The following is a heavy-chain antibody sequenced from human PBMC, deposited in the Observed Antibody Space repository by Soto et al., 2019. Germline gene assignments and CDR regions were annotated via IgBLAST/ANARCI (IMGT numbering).Heavy chain of an antibody. J-gene: IGHJ3*02. V-gene: IGHV1-69*13. CDR3: AFKYYYDSRAPPGAFDI. CDR2: IIPIFGTA. Sequence: GASVKVSCKASGGTFSSYAFSWVRQAPGQGLEWMGGIIPIFGTANYAQKFQGRVTITADESTSTAYMELSSLRSEDTAVYYCAFKYYYDSRAPPGAFDIWGQGTMVTVSS. D-gene: IGHD3-22*01. CDR1: GGTFSSYA.